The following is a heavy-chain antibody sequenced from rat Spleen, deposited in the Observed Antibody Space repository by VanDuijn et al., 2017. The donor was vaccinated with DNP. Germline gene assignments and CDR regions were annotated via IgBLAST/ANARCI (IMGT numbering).Heavy chain of an antibody. J-gene: IGHJ2*01. CDR1: GITFSNSG. V-gene: IGHV5-19*01. CDR3: AKAGGYSPWYFDY. D-gene: IGHD1-11*01. CDR2: ITTGCGNS. Sequence: EVQLVESGGGLVQPGRSLKLSCAASGITFSNSGMHWIRQAPTRGLEWVASITTGCGNSYYRDSVKGRFTISRENAQGTLYLQMNSLRSEDMATYYCAKAGGYSPWYFDYWGQGVMVTVSS.